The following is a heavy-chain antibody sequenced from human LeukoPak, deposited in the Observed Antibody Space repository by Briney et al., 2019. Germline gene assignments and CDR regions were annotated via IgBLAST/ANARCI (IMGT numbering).Heavy chain of an antibody. V-gene: IGHV3-21*01. CDR1: GFTFCSYS. CDR3: ARDPGRCSSTSCYPDY. Sequence: TGGSLRLSCAASGFTFCSYSMNWVRQAPGKGLEWVSSISGSSIYIYYANSVRGRLTISRDNAKNSLFLQMNSLRAEDTAVYYCARDPGRCSSTSCYPDYWGQGTLVTVSS. CDR2: ISGSSIYI. D-gene: IGHD2-2*01. J-gene: IGHJ4*02.